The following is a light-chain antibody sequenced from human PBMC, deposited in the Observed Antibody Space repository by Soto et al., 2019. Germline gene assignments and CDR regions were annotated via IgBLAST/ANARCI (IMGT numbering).Light chain of an antibody. CDR2: WAS. CDR1: QSIFYSSNNKNY. Sequence: DIVMTQSPDYLAVSLGERATINCKSSQSIFYSSNNKNYLTWYQQKPGQPPKLLIYWASTRESGVPDRFSGSGSGTDFTLTISSLQAEDVAVYYCQQYYSTPWTFGQGTMVDVK. CDR3: QQYYSTPWT. J-gene: IGKJ1*01. V-gene: IGKV4-1*01.